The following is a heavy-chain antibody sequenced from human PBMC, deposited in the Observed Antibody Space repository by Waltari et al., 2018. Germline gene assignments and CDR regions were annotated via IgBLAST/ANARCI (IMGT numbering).Heavy chain of an antibody. V-gene: IGHV1-8*02. CDR2: MNPNSGNT. CDR1: GYTFTTYD. D-gene: IGHD2-15*01. CDR3: ARGVVVFDRRVSRSQKNYFDY. Sequence: QVQLVQSGAEVKKPGASVKVSCKASGYTFTTYDINWVRQATGQGLEWMGWMNPNSGNTGYAQKFQGRVTMTRNTSISTAYMELSSLRSEDTAVYYCARGVVVFDRRVSRSQKNYFDYWGQGTLVTVSS. J-gene: IGHJ4*02.